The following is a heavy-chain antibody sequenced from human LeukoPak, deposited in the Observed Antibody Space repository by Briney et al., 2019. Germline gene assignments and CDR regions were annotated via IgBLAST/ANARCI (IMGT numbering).Heavy chain of an antibody. D-gene: IGHD6-19*01. Sequence: PSETLSLTCTVPGGSISSYYWSWIRQPPGKGLEWIGYIYYSGSTNYNPSLKSRVTISVDTSKNQFSLKLSSVTAADTAVYYCARETYSSGYDYWGQGTLVTVSS. V-gene: IGHV4-59*01. J-gene: IGHJ4*02. CDR2: IYYSGST. CDR1: GGSISSYY. CDR3: ARETYSSGYDY.